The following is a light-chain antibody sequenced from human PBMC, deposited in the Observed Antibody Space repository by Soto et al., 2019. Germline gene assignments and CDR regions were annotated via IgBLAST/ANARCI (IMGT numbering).Light chain of an antibody. CDR2: GAS. CDR3: QQYNNWPPYT. Sequence: EIVMTQSPATLSVSPGERATLSSRASQSVNSNLAWYQQKPGQAPSLLIYGASTRATGVPARFSGSGSGTEFTLTISSLQSEDFAVYYCQQYNNWPPYTFGQGTKLEIK. V-gene: IGKV3-15*01. J-gene: IGKJ2*01. CDR1: QSVNSN.